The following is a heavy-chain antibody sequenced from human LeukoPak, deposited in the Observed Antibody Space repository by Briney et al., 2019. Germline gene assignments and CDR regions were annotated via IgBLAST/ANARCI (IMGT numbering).Heavy chain of an antibody. J-gene: IGHJ6*03. CDR3: ARVGRSRGSLPNSYYYMDV. CDR2: IIPMFGSA. Sequence: SVKVSCKASGDIFNSYSISWVRQAPGRGLEWMGGIIPMFGSANYAQTFQDRVTITTDQSTSTAYMELSSLSSEDTAVYYCARVGRSRGSLPNSYYYMDVWGTGTTVTVSS. V-gene: IGHV1-69*05. D-gene: IGHD1-26*01. CDR1: GDIFNSYS.